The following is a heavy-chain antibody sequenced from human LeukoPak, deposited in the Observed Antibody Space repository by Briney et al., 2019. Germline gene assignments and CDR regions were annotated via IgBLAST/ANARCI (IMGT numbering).Heavy chain of an antibody. CDR2: ISYDGSNK. D-gene: IGHD4-11*01. CDR3: ARRLPLDY. V-gene: IGHV3-30*04. J-gene: IGHJ4*02. Sequence: QAGGSLRLSCAASGFTFSSYAVHWVRHAPGKGLEWVAVISYDGSNKYYADSVKGRFTISRDNSKNTLYLQMNSLRAEDTAVYYCARRLPLDYWGQGTLVTVSS. CDR1: GFTFSSYA.